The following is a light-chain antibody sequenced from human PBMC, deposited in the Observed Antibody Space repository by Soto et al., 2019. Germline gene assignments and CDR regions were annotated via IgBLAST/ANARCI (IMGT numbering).Light chain of an antibody. V-gene: IGLV2-23*01. CDR3: CSYAGSRTWV. CDR2: EGR. J-gene: IGLJ2*01. Sequence: QSALTQPASVSGSPGQSITISCTGTSSDVGNYNLVSWYQQHPGKVPKLVIYEGRKRPSGVSNRFSGSKSGNSASLTISGLQAEDEADYYCCSYAGSRTWVFGGGTKLTVL. CDR1: SSDVGNYNL.